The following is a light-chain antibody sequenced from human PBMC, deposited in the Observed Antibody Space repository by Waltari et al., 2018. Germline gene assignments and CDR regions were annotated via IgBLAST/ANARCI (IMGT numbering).Light chain of an antibody. J-gene: IGKJ2*03. Sequence: EIVLTQSPATLSFSPGERATLSCRASQSLSNLLAWYQQKPGQAPRLLIYDASNRATDTPARFSGSGSGSDFTLTISSLEPEDFAVYYCQQRIDSFSFGQGTKLQIK. CDR3: QQRIDSFS. CDR2: DAS. V-gene: IGKV3-11*01. CDR1: QSLSNL.